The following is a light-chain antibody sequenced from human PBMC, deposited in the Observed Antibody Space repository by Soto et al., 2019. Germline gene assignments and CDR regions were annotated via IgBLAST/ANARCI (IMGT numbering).Light chain of an antibody. CDR1: QSISNY. J-gene: IGKJ1*01. CDR3: QQSYRTPRT. CDR2: AAS. V-gene: IGKV1-39*01. Sequence: DIQMTQSPSSLSASVGDRVTITCRASQSISNYLNWYQQKPGKAPKLLMYAASSLQSGVPSRFSGSGSGTDFTLTISSLQPEDFATYYCQQSYRTPRTFGQGTKVEI.